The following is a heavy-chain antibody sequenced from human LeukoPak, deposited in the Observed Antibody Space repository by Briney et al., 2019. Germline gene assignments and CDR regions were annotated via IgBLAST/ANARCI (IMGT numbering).Heavy chain of an antibody. V-gene: IGHV3-30*04. D-gene: IGHD3-22*01. CDR3: ARDHVVITDTFDM. J-gene: IGHJ3*02. CDR2: ISSDGSDK. Sequence: GKSLRLSCAASGFTFSTYNIHWVRQAPGKGLEWVAVISSDGSDKFYADSVKGRFTMSRDNSKNTLYRQMNGLRAEDTAVYYCARDHVVITDTFDMWGQGTMVIVSS. CDR1: GFTFSTYN.